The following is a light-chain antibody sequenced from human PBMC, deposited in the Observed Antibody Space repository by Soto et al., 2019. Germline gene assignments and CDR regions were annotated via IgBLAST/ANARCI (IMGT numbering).Light chain of an antibody. Sequence: IQMTQFPSSLSASVGDRVTITCRASQDIRSDLGWYQQRPGKAPGVLIYAASSLQSGVPSRFSGSGSGTDFTLTISSLQPEDFATYYCQQSFTTPSFGQGTRLEIK. CDR1: QDIRSD. J-gene: IGKJ5*01. V-gene: IGKV1-39*01. CDR3: QQSFTTPS. CDR2: AAS.